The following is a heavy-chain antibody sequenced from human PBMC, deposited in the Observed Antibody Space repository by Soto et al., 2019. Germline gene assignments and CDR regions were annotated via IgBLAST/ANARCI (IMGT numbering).Heavy chain of an antibody. CDR1: GVSVRGYY. D-gene: IGHD2-21*02. Sequence: SETLSLTCNVSGVSVRGYYWSWIRQPPGKGLEWIGYIYYSGSTNYNPSLKSRVTISVDTSKNQFSLKLTSVTAADTAMYFCASHNCCCDCYSRYYQHWGQGTLVTVSS. V-gene: IGHV4-59*02. CDR2: IYYSGST. CDR3: ASHNCCCDCYSRYYQH. J-gene: IGHJ1*01.